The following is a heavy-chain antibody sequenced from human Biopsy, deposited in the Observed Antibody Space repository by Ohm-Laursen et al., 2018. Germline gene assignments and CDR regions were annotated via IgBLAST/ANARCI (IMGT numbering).Heavy chain of an antibody. CDR3: ARRPYGGTRYWYFDL. J-gene: IGHJ2*01. D-gene: IGHD4-23*01. CDR2: IYYSGTT. V-gene: IGHV4-31*01. Sequence: TLSLTCIVSGGSVSSGGFYWSWIRQHPGKGLEWIGYIYYSGTTYYNPSLKSLVTISVDTSKNQFSLKLNSVTAADTAAYYCARRPYGGTRYWYFDLWGRGTLVTVSS. CDR1: GGSVSSGGFY.